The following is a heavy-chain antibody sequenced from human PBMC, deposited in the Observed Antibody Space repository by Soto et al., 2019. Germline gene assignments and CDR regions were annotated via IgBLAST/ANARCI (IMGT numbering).Heavy chain of an antibody. CDR1: GGTFSRFA. CDR2: IIPFFGTT. D-gene: IGHD3-22*01. V-gene: IGHV1-69*12. J-gene: IGHJ4*02. CDR3: ARSYYHDISDYTLFNY. Sequence: QVQLVQSGAEVKKPGSSVKVSCKASGGTFSRFAFTWVRQAPGQGLEWMGGIIPFFGTTNYAQRFQGRVTITADESTSTTYMELSSLRSDDTAVYYCARSYYHDISDYTLFNYWGQGTLVTVSS.